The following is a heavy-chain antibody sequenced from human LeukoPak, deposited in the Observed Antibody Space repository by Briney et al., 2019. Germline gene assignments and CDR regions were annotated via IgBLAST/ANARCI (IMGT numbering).Heavy chain of an antibody. CDR2: IIPIFGIA. J-gene: IGHJ4*02. V-gene: IGHV1-69*04. CDR3: AREGGSYAPFDY. CDR1: GGTFSSYA. Sequence: GASVKVSCKASGGTFSSYAISWVRQAPGQGLEWMGRIIPIFGIANYAQKFQGRVTITADKSTSTAYMELSSLRSEDTAVYYCAREGGSYAPFDYWGQGTLVTVSS. D-gene: IGHD1-26*01.